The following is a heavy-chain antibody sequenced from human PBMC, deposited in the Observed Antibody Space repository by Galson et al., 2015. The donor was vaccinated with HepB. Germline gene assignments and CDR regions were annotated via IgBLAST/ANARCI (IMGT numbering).Heavy chain of an antibody. D-gene: IGHD3-3*01. CDR1: GYTFTSYG. CDR2: MNPNSGNT. Sequence: SVKVSCKASGYTFTSYGISWVRQAPGQGLEWMGWMNPNSGNTGYAQKFQGRVNMTRNTSISTAYMELSSLRSEDTAVYYCARARTYYDFWSGYYPWASDYYYYYYMDVLCKWTTVTVSS. J-gene: IGHJ6*03. V-gene: IGHV1-8*02. CDR3: ARARTYYDFWSGYYPWASDYYYYYYMDV.